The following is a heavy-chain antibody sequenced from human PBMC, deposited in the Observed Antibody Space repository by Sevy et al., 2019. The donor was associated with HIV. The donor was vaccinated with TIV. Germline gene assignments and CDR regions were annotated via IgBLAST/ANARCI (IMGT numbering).Heavy chain of an antibody. CDR1: GFTFSTYA. CDR3: ARDQLGSIDY. V-gene: IGHV3-30-3*01. D-gene: IGHD7-27*01. Sequence: GGSLRLSCAVSGFTFSTYAMHWVRQAPGKGLECVAIVSADGSETNDADSVKGRFTISIDNSRNTLYLQMNSVRTEDTALYYCARDQLGSIDYWGQGTLVTVSS. CDR2: VSADGSET. J-gene: IGHJ4*02.